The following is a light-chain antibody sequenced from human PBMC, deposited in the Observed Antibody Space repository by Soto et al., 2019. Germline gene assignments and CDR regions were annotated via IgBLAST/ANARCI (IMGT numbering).Light chain of an antibody. CDR3: QQYDNLLLT. CDR1: QDISNY. V-gene: IGKV1-33*01. Sequence: DLQMTQSPSSLSASVGDRVTITCQASQDISNYLNWYQQKPGKAPKLLIYDASNLERGVPSRFSGSGSGTDFTFTISRLQAEDIAKYYCQQYDNLLLTFGGGTKVEIK. CDR2: DAS. J-gene: IGKJ4*01.